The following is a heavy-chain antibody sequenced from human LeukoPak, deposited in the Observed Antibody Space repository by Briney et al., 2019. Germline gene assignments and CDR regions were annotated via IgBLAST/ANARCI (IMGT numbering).Heavy chain of an antibody. V-gene: IGHV1-8*02. CDR3: ARAIRYQLLSDY. CDR2: MNPNSANT. Sequence: ASVRDSCKTSGYTFSTYDINWLRQAAGQGLEWMGWMNPNSANTGFAQKFQGRAAITRDTSTATAYLELSGLTSEDTAVYYCARAIRYQLLSDYWGQGTLVTVSS. J-gene: IGHJ4*02. D-gene: IGHD2-2*01. CDR1: GYTFSTYD.